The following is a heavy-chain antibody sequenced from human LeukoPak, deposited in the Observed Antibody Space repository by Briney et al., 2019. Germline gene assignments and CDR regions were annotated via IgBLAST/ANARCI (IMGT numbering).Heavy chain of an antibody. CDR2: ISSGSEII. CDR1: GFTFSTYN. D-gene: IGHD1-26*01. Sequence: PGRSLRLSCAASGFTFSTYNMNWVRQAPGKGLEWVSFISSGSEIIYYADSVKGRFTVSRDNAKNSLYLQMNSLRDEDTAVYYCARNPAGIGDYWGQGTLVTVSS. V-gene: IGHV3-48*02. J-gene: IGHJ4*02. CDR3: ARNPAGIGDY.